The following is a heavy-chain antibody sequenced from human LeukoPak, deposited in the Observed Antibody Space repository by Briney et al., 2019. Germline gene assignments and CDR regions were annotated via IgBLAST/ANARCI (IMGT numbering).Heavy chain of an antibody. V-gene: IGHV3-21*06. CDR2: ISSSSSYI. CDR1: GFTFSSYS. D-gene: IGHD3-16*01. J-gene: IGHJ4*02. CDR3: VKDSSWMGEYYFDY. Sequence: GGSLRLSCAASGFTFSSYSMNWVRQAPGKGLEWVSSISSSSSYIYYADSVKGRFTISRDNSKNTLYLQMNSLRADDTAVYYCVKDSSWMGEYYFDYWGQGTLVTVSS.